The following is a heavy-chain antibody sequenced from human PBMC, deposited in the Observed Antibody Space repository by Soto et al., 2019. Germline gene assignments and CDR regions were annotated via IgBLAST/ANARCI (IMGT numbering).Heavy chain of an antibody. V-gene: IGHV3-23*01. CDR2: ISGSGGST. J-gene: IGHJ5*02. Sequence: PGGSLRLSCAASGFTFSNYAMSWVRQAPGKGLEWVSTISGSGGSTYYADSVKGRFTISRDNSKNTLYLQMNSLRAEDTAVYYCAKYFNWNYAWFDPWGQGTLVTVSS. CDR1: GFTFSNYA. D-gene: IGHD1-7*01. CDR3: AKYFNWNYAWFDP.